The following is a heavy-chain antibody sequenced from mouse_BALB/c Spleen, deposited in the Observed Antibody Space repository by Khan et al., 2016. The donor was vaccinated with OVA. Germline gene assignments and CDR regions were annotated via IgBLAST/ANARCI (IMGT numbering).Heavy chain of an antibody. CDR3: VRGYGFFRY. Sequence: VQLQQSGPDLVKPGASVKISCKASGYSFTAYYMHWVKESHGKTLECIGRINPSNGDATYNQKFRGKAILTVYKSSTTAYMELRSLTSEDSAVYAGVRGYGFFRYWGQGTLVTFSA. J-gene: IGHJ3*01. CDR1: GYSFTAYY. V-gene: IGHV1-31*01. D-gene: IGHD2-14*01. CDR2: INPSNGDA.